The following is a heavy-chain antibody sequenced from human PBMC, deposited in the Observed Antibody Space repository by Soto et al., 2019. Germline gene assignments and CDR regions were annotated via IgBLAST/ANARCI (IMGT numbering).Heavy chain of an antibody. CDR2: IYYSGST. CDR1: GGSISSSSYY. Sequence: QLQLQESGPGLVKPSETLSLTCTVSGGSISSSSYYWGWIRQPPGKGLEWIGSIYYSGSTYYNPSLKSRVTISVDTSKNQFSLKLSSVTAADTAVYYCARPSGSCLYYFDYWGQGTLVTVSS. CDR3: ARPSGSCLYYFDY. D-gene: IGHD1-26*01. J-gene: IGHJ4*02. V-gene: IGHV4-39*01.